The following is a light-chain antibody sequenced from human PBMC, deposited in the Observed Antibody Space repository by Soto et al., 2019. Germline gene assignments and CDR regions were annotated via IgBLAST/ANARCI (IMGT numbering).Light chain of an antibody. CDR3: SSYTSSGTLI. J-gene: IGLJ2*01. V-gene: IGLV2-14*03. CDR2: DVD. CDR1: SSDVGGYHY. Sequence: QSVLTQPASVSGSPGQSITISCTGTSSDVGGYHYVSWYQHHPGKVPKLIIYDVDNRPSGVSNRFSASKSGDTASLTISGLQTEDEADYYCSSYTSSGTLIFGGGTKLTVL.